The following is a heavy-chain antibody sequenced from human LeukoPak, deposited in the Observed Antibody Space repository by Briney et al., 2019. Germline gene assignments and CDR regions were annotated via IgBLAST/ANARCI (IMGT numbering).Heavy chain of an antibody. V-gene: IGHV3-48*01. CDR2: ISSTSATI. Sequence: GGSLRLSCAASGFTFSSYSMNWVRQAPGKGLEWISYISSTSATIYYADSVRGRFTISRDNAKNSLSLQMNSLRAEDTAVYYCARDPPGYRDFDYWGQGTLVTVSS. CDR3: ARDPPGYRDFDY. J-gene: IGHJ4*02. CDR1: GFTFSSYS. D-gene: IGHD5-24*01.